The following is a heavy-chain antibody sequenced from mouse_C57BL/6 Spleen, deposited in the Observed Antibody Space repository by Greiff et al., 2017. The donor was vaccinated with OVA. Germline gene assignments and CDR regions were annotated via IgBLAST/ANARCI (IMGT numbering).Heavy chain of an antibody. J-gene: IGHJ4*01. V-gene: IGHV1-19*01. CDR1: GYTFTDYY. D-gene: IGHD3-2*02. Sequence: EVQLQQSGPVLVKPGASVKMSCKASGYTFTDYYMNWVKQSHGKSLEWIGVINPYNGGTSYNQKFKGKATLTVDKSSSTADMELNSLTSEDSAVYYCARTAQATPYYYAMDYWGQGTSVTVSS. CDR2: INPYNGGT. CDR3: ARTAQATPYYYAMDY.